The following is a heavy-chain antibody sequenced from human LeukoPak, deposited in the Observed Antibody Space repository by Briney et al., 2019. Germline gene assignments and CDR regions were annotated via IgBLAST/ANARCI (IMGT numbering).Heavy chain of an antibody. CDR1: DGSISSGYYY. Sequence: SETLSLTCSVSDGSISSGYYYWAWIRQPPGKGPEWIGSIYYSGTTYPNSSLKSRVTISVDTSKNQFSLKLSSVTAADTAVYYCARQPKSCAPGIFITGKACWFDSWGQGTLVTVSP. CDR2: IYYSGTT. D-gene: IGHD3-10*01. J-gene: IGHJ5*01. V-gene: IGHV4-39*01. CDR3: ARQPKSCAPGIFITGKACWFDS.